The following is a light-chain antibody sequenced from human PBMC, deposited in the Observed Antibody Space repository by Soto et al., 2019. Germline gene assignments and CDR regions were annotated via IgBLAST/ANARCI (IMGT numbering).Light chain of an antibody. J-gene: IGLJ1*01. CDR3: SSFTGTNYV. CDR2: DVS. CDR1: ISDVGGNKF. Sequence: QSVLTQPASVSGSPGQSITISCTGTISDVGGNKFVSWYQQYPGKAPKLMICDVSNRPSGVSNRFSGSKSGNTASLTISGLQAEDEADYYCSSFTGTNYVFGTGNKVTVL. V-gene: IGLV2-14*03.